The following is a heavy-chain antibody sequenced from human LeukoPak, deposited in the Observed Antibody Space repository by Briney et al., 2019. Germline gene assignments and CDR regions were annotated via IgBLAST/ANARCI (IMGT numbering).Heavy chain of an antibody. CDR2: IYYSEST. D-gene: IGHD6-6*01. J-gene: IGHJ5*02. CDR3: ARGLSSSSSPPFDP. Sequence: PSETLSLTCTVSGGSISSYYWSWIRQPPGKGLEWIGYIYYSESTNYNPSLKSRVTISVDTSKNQFSLKLGSVTAADTAVYYCARGLSSSSSPPFDPWGQGTLVTVSS. V-gene: IGHV4-59*01. CDR1: GGSISSYY.